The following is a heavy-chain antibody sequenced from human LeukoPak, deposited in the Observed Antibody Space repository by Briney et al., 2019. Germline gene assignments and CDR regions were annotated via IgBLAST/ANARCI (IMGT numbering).Heavy chain of an antibody. V-gene: IGHV3-66*01. CDR1: EFSVSINY. J-gene: IGHJ4*02. CDR2: IYSGGTT. Sequence: GGSLRLSCAASEFSVSINYMTWVRQAPGKGLECVSIIYSGGTTYYADSVRGRFTISRDNSKNTLYLQMDRLRVEDTAVYYCARKSDSLLLRGGDCWGQGTLVTVSS. D-gene: IGHD3-10*01. CDR3: ARKSDSLLLRGGDC.